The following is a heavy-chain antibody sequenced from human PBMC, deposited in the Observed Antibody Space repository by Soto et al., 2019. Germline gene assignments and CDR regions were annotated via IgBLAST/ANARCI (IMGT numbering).Heavy chain of an antibody. Sequence: GSLRLSCAASGFTFSSYSVNWVRQAPGKGLEWVSYISSSSSTIYYADSVKGRFTISRDNAKNSLYLQMNSLRDEDTAVYYCARDTHDSSGYYHYYFDYWGQGTLVTVSS. J-gene: IGHJ4*02. CDR3: ARDTHDSSGYYHYYFDY. D-gene: IGHD3-22*01. CDR2: ISSSSSTI. CDR1: GFTFSSYS. V-gene: IGHV3-48*02.